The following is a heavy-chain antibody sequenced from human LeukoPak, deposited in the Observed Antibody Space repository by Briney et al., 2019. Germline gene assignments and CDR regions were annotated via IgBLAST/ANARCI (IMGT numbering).Heavy chain of an antibody. D-gene: IGHD3-10*01. V-gene: IGHV3-74*01. J-gene: IGHJ4*02. CDR3: ARAPYYYGSGRRYYFDY. CDR1: GFTFSSYG. CDR2: INSDGSST. Sequence: GGSLRLSCAASGFTFSSYGMHWVRQAPGKGLVWVSRINSDGSSTSYADSVKGRFTISRDNAKNTLYLQMNSLRAEDTAVYYCARAPYYYGSGRRYYFDYWGQGTLVTVSS.